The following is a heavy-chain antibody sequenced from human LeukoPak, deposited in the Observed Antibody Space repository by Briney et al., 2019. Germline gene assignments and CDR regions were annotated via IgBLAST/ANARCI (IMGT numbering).Heavy chain of an antibody. CDR1: GYTFTGHY. CDR3: ATSGYSSSGTDAFDI. CDR2: INPSGGST. Sequence: ASVKVSCKASGYTFTGHYMHWVRQAPGQGLEWMGIINPSGGSTSYAQKFQGRVTMTRDMSTSTVYMELSSLRSEDTAVYYCATSGYSSSGTDAFDIWGQGTMVTVSS. J-gene: IGHJ3*02. V-gene: IGHV1-46*01. D-gene: IGHD6-13*01.